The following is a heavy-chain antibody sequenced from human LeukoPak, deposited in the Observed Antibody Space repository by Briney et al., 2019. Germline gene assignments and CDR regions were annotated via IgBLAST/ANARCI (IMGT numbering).Heavy chain of an antibody. CDR3: AKDFSYYYDSSGSQPGC. V-gene: IGHV3-30*18. D-gene: IGHD3-22*01. CDR1: GFTFSSYG. J-gene: IGHJ4*02. Sequence: GGSLRLSCAASGFTFSSYGMHWVRQAPGKGLEWVAVISYDGSNKYYADSVKGRFTISRDNSKNTLYLQMNSLRAEDTAVYYCAKDFSYYYDSSGSQPGCWGQGTLVTVSS. CDR2: ISYDGSNK.